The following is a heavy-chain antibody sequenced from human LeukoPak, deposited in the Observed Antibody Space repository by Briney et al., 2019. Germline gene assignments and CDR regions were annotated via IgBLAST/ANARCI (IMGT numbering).Heavy chain of an antibody. Sequence: PGGSLRLSCAASGVTSSNAWMTWVRQAPGKGLEWVANIHQHGSEKYYVDSVKGRFTISRDNAENSVYLQMNSLRAEDTAVYYCTRDIGYCSGGTCLHYYMDVWGKGTTVTISS. CDR2: IHQHGSEK. J-gene: IGHJ6*03. CDR3: TRDIGYCSGGTCLHYYMDV. D-gene: IGHD2-15*01. CDR1: GVTSSNAW. V-gene: IGHV3-7*01.